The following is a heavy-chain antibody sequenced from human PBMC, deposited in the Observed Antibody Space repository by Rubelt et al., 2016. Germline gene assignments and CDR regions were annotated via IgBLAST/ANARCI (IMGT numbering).Heavy chain of an antibody. D-gene: IGHD6-13*01. CDR1: GGSFSGHY. V-gene: IGHV4-34*01. CDR2: INHSEST. J-gene: IGHJ5*02. CDR3: ARRRAAAGTRWFDP. Sequence: QWGAGLLKPSETLSLTCAVYGGSFSGHYWSWIRQPPGKGLEWIGEINHSESTNYNPSLKSRVTISVDTSKNQFSLKLSSVTAADTAVYSCARRRAAAGTRWFDPWGQGTLVTVSS.